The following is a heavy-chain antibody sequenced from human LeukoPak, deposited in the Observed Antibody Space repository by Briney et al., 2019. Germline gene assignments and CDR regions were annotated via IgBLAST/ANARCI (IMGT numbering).Heavy chain of an antibody. J-gene: IGHJ4*02. Sequence: GASVNVSCKASGYTFASYGISWVRQAPGQRLEWMGWINAGNGNTKYSPKFQGRVTLSRDTSANTVYMEVTSLRSEDTAVYYCATRSESSYGGVFDFWGQGSLVTVSS. D-gene: IGHD3-10*01. V-gene: IGHV1-3*01. CDR1: GYTFASYG. CDR3: ATRSESSYGGVFDF. CDR2: INAGNGNT.